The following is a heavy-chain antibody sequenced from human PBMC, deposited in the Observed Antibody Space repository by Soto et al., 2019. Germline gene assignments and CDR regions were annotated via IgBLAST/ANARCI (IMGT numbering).Heavy chain of an antibody. V-gene: IGHV4-59*01. Sequence: PSDTLSLTCTVSGGSISIYYWSWIRQPPGKGLEWIGFIYYTGSTNSNPSLKSRVTISVDTSKIQFSLKLNSVTAADTAVYYCASSRGLRNFDYWGRGTLVTVSS. CDR1: GGSISIYY. D-gene: IGHD4-17*01. J-gene: IGHJ4*02. CDR2: IYYTGST. CDR3: ASSRGLRNFDY.